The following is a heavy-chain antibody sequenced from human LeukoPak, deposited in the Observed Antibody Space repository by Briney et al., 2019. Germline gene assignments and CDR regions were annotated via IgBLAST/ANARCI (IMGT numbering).Heavy chain of an antibody. CDR3: ASPSGRQYADALDI. D-gene: IGHD1-26*01. Sequence: PSGTLSLTCGVSGASIRSTHWWTWVRQPPGKGLEWIGEIYHNGNTEYNPSLSSRLLISVDKSKNQFSLKLTSVTAAGTAMYYCASPSGRQYADALDIWGQGRMVIVSS. CDR2: IYHNGNT. V-gene: IGHV4-4*02. CDR1: GASIRSTHW. J-gene: IGHJ3*02.